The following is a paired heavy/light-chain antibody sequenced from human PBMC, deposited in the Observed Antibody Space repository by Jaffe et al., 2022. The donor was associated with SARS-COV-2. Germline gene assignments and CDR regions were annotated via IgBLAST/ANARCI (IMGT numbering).Heavy chain of an antibody. J-gene: IGHJ6*03. CDR2: FNPGIGST. CDR1: GYTFSNHA. V-gene: IGHV1-3*01. Sequence: QVQLVQSGAEVKKPGASVKVSCKASGYTFSNHAMHWVRQAPGQRLEWMGWFNPGIGSTKYSQKFQGRVTVTSDTSASTAYMELSSLRSEDTAVYYCARENHSYGSGSYHYYMDVWGKGTTVTVSS. D-gene: IGHD3-10*01. CDR3: ARENHSYGSGSYHYYMDV.
Light chain of an antibody. CDR3: QQTYRSPQT. J-gene: IGKJ1*01. CDR1: QSISTS. Sequence: DIQMTQSPSSLSAFVGDRVTITCRASQSISTSLNWYQQKSGKAPKLLIYAASSLQSGVPSRFSGSGSGTDFTLTISSLQGEDFATYFCQQTYRSPQTFGQGTKVEI. V-gene: IGKV1-39*01. CDR2: AAS.